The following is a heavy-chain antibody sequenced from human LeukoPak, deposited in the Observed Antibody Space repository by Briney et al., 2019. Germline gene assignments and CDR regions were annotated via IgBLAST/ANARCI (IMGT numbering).Heavy chain of an antibody. CDR1: GFAFSSYS. J-gene: IGHJ4*02. D-gene: IGHD3-10*01. V-gene: IGHV3-21*01. CDR3: AARDSYGSGSYPIDY. CDR2: ISTRSSYI. Sequence: GGSLRLPCAASGFAFSSYSMNWVRQAPGKGLEWVSSISTRSSYICYADSVKGRFTISRDNARNSLSLQMNSLRAEDTAVYYCAARDSYGSGSYPIDYWGQGTLVTVSS.